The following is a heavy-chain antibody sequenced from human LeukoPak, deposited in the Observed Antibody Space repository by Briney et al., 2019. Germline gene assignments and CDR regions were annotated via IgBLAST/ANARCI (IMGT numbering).Heavy chain of an antibody. J-gene: IGHJ4*02. D-gene: IGHD6-13*01. CDR1: GFTVSSNF. CDR3: ARDAAAQQLVHYFDY. V-gene: IGHV3-53*01. Sequence: SGGSLRLSCAASGFTVSSNFMSWVRQAPGKGLEWVSLIYSGGSTYYADSVKGRFTISRDNSKNTLYLQMNSLRAEDTAVYYCARDAAAQQLVHYFDYWGQGTLVTVPS. CDR2: IYSGGST.